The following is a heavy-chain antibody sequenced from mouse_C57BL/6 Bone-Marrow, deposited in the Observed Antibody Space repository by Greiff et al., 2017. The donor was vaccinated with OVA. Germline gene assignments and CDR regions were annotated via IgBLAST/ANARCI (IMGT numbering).Heavy chain of an antibody. CDR1: GYTFTSYW. J-gene: IGHJ1*03. V-gene: IGHV1-55*01. Sequence: QVQLQQPGAELVKPGASVTMSCKASGYTFTSYWITWVKQRPGQGLEWIGDIYPGSGSTNYNEKFKSKATLTVDTSSSTAYMQLSSLTSEDSAVYYCARGGTTGVDWYCDVWGTGTTVTVSS. D-gene: IGHD1-1*01. CDR2: IYPGSGST. CDR3: ARGGTTGVDWYCDV.